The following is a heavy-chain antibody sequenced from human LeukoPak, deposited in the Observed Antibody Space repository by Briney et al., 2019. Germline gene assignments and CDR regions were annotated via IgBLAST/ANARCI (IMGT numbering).Heavy chain of an antibody. CDR1: GFTFSSYG. Sequence: GGSLRLSCAASGFTFSSYGMSWVRQAPGKGLEWVSAISGSGGSTYYADSVKGRFTISRDNSKNTLYLQMNSLRAEDTAVYYCAKDAAIGRFGELLYYFDYWGQGTLVTVSS. CDR2: ISGSGGST. D-gene: IGHD3-10*01. V-gene: IGHV3-23*01. J-gene: IGHJ4*02. CDR3: AKDAAIGRFGELLYYFDY.